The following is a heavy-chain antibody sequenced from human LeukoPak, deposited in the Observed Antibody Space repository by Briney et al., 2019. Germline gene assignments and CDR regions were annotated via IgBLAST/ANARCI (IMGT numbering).Heavy chain of an antibody. D-gene: IGHD3-3*01. J-gene: IGHJ6*02. CDR3: ARSYDFWSRYYYGMDV. CDR2: INPNSGGT. V-gene: IGHV1-2*02. Sequence: ASVKVSCKAPGYTFTGYYMHWVRQAPGQGLEWMGWINPNSGGTNYAQKFQGRVTLTRDTSNSTAYMGLSRLRSYGTAVYFWARSYDFWSRYYYGMDVWGQRTTVTVSS. CDR1: GYTFTGYY.